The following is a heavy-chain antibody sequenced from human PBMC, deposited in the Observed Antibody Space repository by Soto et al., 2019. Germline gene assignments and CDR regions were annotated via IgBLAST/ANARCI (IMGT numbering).Heavy chain of an antibody. CDR1: GFTFSSYG. J-gene: IGHJ6*02. Sequence: QVQLVESGGGVVQPGRSLRLSCAASGFTFSSYGRHWVRKDPGKGLEWVAGISYDGSNKYYAYSVKGRFTISRDNSKNTLYLQMNSLRAEDTAGYYCAKDGVVVAATPYENPHYYGIDGWGQGTTVTVSS. V-gene: IGHV3-30*18. D-gene: IGHD2-15*01. CDR3: AKDGVVVAATPYENPHYYGIDG. CDR2: ISYDGSNK.